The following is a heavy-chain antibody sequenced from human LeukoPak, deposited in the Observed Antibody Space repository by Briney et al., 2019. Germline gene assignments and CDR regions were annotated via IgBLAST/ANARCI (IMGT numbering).Heavy chain of an antibody. V-gene: IGHV3-74*01. CDR1: GFTFSSYW. CDR3: AREYGSGSYDY. D-gene: IGHD3-10*01. Sequence: PWGSLRLSCAASGFTFSSYWMHWVRQAPGKGLVWVTRINSDGTSSSYADSVKGRFTISRDNVKKTLYLQMNSLRAEDTAVYYCAREYGSGSYDYWGQGTLVTVSS. J-gene: IGHJ4*02. CDR2: INSDGTSS.